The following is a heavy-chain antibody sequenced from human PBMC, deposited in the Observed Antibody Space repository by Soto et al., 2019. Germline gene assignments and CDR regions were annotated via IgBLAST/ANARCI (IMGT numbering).Heavy chain of an antibody. J-gene: IGHJ6*02. CDR1: GDSVSSNSAA. CDR2: TYYRSKWYN. D-gene: IGHD6-13*01. Sequence: PSQTLSLTCAISGDSVSSNSAAWNWIRQSPSRGLEWLGRTYYRSKWYNDYAVSVKSRITINPDTSKNQFSLQLNSVTPEDTAVYYCARSAKQLVLNYYGMDVGPRDHGHRLL. V-gene: IGHV6-1*01. CDR3: ARSAKQLVLNYYGMDV.